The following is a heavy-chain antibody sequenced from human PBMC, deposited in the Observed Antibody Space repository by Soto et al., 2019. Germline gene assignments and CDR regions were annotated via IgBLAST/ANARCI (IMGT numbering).Heavy chain of an antibody. D-gene: IGHD1-26*01. Sequence: SETLSLTCTVSGGSISSGGYYWSWIRQHPGKGLEWIGYIYYSGSTYYNPSLKSRVTISVDTSKNQFSLKLSSVTAADTAVYYCARSTTSRGDFDYWGQGTLVTVSS. CDR3: ARSTTSRGDFDY. CDR1: GGSISSGGYY. V-gene: IGHV4-31*03. CDR2: IYYSGST. J-gene: IGHJ4*02.